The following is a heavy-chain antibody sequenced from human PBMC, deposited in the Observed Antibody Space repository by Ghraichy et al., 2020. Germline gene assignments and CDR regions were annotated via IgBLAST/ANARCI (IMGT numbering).Heavy chain of an antibody. D-gene: IGHD3-22*01. Sequence: GESLNISCAASGFTFSSYSMNWVRQAPGKGLEWVSSISSGSTYTYYADSVKGRLTISRDNAKNSLFLQLNSLRAEDTAVYYCTRDRDDQSGLFDYWGQGTLVTVSS. J-gene: IGHJ4*02. V-gene: IGHV3-21*01. CDR2: ISSGSTYT. CDR1: GFTFSSYS. CDR3: TRDRDDQSGLFDY.